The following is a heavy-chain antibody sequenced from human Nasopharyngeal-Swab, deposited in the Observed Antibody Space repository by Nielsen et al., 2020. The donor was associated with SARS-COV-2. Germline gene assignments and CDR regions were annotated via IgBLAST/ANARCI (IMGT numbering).Heavy chain of an antibody. V-gene: IGHV5-51*01. Sequence: GESLKISCELSGYSYPSYWIAWLRQMPGKGLEWMGSSYVGDSDARYSPSFQGRVTISADKSIGAVYLHWGSLKASDTAVYYCARLLEIPFITPIAYWGQGTLVTVSS. D-gene: IGHD2-21*01. CDR3: ARLLEIPFITPIAY. CDR1: GYSYPSYW. J-gene: IGHJ4*02. CDR2: SYVGDSDA.